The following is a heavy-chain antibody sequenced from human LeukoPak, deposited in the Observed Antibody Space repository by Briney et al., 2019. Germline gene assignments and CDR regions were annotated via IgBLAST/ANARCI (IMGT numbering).Heavy chain of an antibody. Sequence: GGPLRLSCAASGFSFRSYSMKWVREAPGEGREGVSSISSSSNYIYYADSVKGRFTIYRDNAKNALYLQMNSLRAGDTAVYYCARGSAGRGLSYYYYYYMDVWGKGTTVTIAS. D-gene: IGHD3-10*01. J-gene: IGHJ6*03. V-gene: IGHV3-21*01. CDR3: ARGSAGRGLSYYYYYYMDV. CDR2: ISSSSNYI. CDR1: GFSFRSYS.